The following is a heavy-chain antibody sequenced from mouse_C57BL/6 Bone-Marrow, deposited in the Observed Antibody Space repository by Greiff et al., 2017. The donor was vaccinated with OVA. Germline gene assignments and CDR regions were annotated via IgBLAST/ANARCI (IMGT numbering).Heavy chain of an antibody. V-gene: IGHV1-62-2*01. D-gene: IGHD1-1*01. Sequence: QVQLQQSGAELVKPGASVKLSCKASGYTFTEYTIHWVKQRSGQGLEWIGWFYPGSGSIKYNEKFKDKATLTAAKSSSTVYRELSRLTSEDSAVYFCARHGEYYGSTYYAMDYWGQGTSVTVSS. J-gene: IGHJ4*01. CDR1: GYTFTEYT. CDR2: FYPGSGSI. CDR3: ARHGEYYGSTYYAMDY.